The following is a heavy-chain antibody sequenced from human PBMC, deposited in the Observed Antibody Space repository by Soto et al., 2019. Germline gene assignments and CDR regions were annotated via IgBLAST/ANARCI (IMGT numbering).Heavy chain of an antibody. V-gene: IGHV3-21*05. CDR1: GFTFSSYS. Sequence: EVQLVESGGGLVQPGGSLRLSCAASGFTFSSYSMNWVRQAPGKGLEWVSYISSSSSYIYYADSVKGRFTISRDNAKNSLYLQMNSLRAEDTAVYYCARVIAAAGNYYYYYGMDVWGQGTTVTVSS. CDR3: ARVIAAAGNYYYYYGMDV. CDR2: ISSSSSYI. J-gene: IGHJ6*02. D-gene: IGHD6-13*01.